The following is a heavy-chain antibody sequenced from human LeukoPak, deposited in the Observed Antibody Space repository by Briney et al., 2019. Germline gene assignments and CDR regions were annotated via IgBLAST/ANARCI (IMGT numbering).Heavy chain of an antibody. Sequence: PGGSLRLSCAASGFTFSSYAMSWVRQAPGKGLEWVSAISSSGGSTYYADSVKGRFTISRDNSKNTLYLQMNSLRTEDTAVYYCAKSEMGGVPTPYYGMDVWGQGTTVTVSS. CDR2: ISSSGGST. J-gene: IGHJ6*02. D-gene: IGHD5-24*01. CDR1: GFTFSSYA. V-gene: IGHV3-23*01. CDR3: AKSEMGGVPTPYYGMDV.